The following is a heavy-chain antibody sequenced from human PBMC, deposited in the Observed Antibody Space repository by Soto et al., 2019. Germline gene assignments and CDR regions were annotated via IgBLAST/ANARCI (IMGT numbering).Heavy chain of an antibody. D-gene: IGHD7-27*01. CDR3: AKLQTGENAFDI. V-gene: IGHV3-23*01. J-gene: IGHJ3*02. Sequence: GGSLRLSCAASGFTFSSYAMSWVRQAPGKGLEWVSAISGSGGSTYYADSVKGRFTISRDNSKNTLYLQMNSLRAEDTALYYCAKLQTGENAFDIWGQGTMVTVSS. CDR1: GFTFSSYA. CDR2: ISGSGGST.